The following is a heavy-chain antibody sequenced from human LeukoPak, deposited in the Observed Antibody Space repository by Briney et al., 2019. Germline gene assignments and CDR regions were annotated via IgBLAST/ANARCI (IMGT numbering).Heavy chain of an antibody. CDR1: GGSFCGYY. J-gene: IGHJ5*02. CDR3: ARGGFQLLQRIYNWFDP. V-gene: IGHV4-34*01. CDR2: INHSGST. D-gene: IGHD2-2*01. Sequence: SGTLSPSCGVHGGSFCGYYWSSIPQPPEKRLERIGEINHSGSTNYNAYLKSRVTISVATSKHQFSLKLRSVTAADTSVYSVARGGFQLLQRIYNWFDPCGQGPLVTVSS.